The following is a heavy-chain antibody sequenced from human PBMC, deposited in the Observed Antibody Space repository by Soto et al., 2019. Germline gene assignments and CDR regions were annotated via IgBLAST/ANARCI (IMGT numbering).Heavy chain of an antibody. Sequence: ASVKVSCKASGYTFTSYAMHWVRQAPGQRLEWMGWINSGNGNTKYSQKFQGRVTITRDTSASTAYMELSSLRSEDTAVYYCARDMGFGLSDYWGQGTLVTVSS. CDR1: GYTFTSYA. CDR3: ARDMGFGLSDY. J-gene: IGHJ4*02. V-gene: IGHV1-3*01. CDR2: INSGNGNT. D-gene: IGHD3-10*01.